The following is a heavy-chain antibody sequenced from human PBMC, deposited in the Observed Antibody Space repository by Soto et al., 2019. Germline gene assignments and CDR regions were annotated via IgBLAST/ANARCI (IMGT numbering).Heavy chain of an antibody. CDR3: ARDPLWGTAMVLWYFDL. J-gene: IGHJ2*01. V-gene: IGHV3-30-3*01. D-gene: IGHD5-18*01. CDR1: GFTFSSYA. CDR2: ISYDGSNK. Sequence: QVQLVESGGGVVQPGRSLRLSCAASGFTFSSYAMHWVRQAPGKGLEWVAVISYDGSNKYYADSVKGRFTISRDNSKNXLYLHMNSLRAEDTAVYYCARDPLWGTAMVLWYFDLWGRGTLVTVSS.